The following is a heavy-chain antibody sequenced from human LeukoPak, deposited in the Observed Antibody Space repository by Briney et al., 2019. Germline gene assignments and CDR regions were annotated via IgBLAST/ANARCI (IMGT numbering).Heavy chain of an antibody. Sequence: KAGGSLRLSCAASGFTFNNAWMNWVRQAPGKGLEWVGRIKRKTDGGTTDHAAPVKGRFTISRDDSKNTLYLQMNSLKTEDTDVYYCTTDLSSWGFDNWGQGTLVTVSS. CDR2: IKRKTDGGTT. D-gene: IGHD7-27*01. J-gene: IGHJ4*02. V-gene: IGHV3-15*01. CDR1: GFTFNNAW. CDR3: TTDLSSWGFDN.